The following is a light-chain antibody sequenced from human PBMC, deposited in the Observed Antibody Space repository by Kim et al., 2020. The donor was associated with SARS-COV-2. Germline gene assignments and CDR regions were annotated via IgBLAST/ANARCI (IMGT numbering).Light chain of an antibody. CDR1: QVINNY. CDR3: QKYDSAPWT. Sequence: GDRVTITCRASQVINNYLAWYQQKPGKAPTVLIYGASTLHSGVPPRFSGSGSGTDFTLTISGLQPEDVGTYYCQKYDSAPWTFGHGTKVDIK. J-gene: IGKJ1*01. CDR2: GAS. V-gene: IGKV1-27*01.